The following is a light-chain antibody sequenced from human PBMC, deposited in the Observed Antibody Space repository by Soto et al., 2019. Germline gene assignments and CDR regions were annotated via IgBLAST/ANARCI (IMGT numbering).Light chain of an antibody. V-gene: IGLV2-14*03. CDR2: DVN. J-gene: IGLJ1*01. CDR1: SSDVGAYNY. Sequence: QSVLTQPASVSGCPGQSITISCAGTSSDVGAYNYVSWYQHHPGKAPKLMIYDVNNRPSGDSNRLSGSKSGNTASLTISGLQAEDEAEYYCSSWTSGATYVFGSGTRSPA. CDR3: SSWTSGATYV.